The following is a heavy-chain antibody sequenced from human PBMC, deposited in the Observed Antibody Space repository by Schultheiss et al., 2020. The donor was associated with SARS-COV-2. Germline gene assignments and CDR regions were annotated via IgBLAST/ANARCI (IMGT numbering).Heavy chain of an antibody. J-gene: IGHJ6*02. CDR2: INHSGST. V-gene: IGHV4-34*01. CDR1: GDTISDYF. Sequence: SETLSLTCAVSGDTISDYFWSWIRQPPGKGLEWIGEINHSGSTNYNPSLKSRVTISVDTSKNQFSLKLSSVTAADTAVYYCARSGRNCSGPVWGQGTTVTVSS. D-gene: IGHD2-15*01. CDR3: ARSGRNCSGPV.